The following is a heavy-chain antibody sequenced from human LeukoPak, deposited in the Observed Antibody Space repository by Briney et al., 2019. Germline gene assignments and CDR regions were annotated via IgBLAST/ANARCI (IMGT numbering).Heavy chain of an antibody. J-gene: IGHJ4*02. CDR2: INPSGGAT. V-gene: IGHV1-46*01. D-gene: IGHD3-22*01. Sequence: ASVKVSCKASGYTFTSYYMHWVRQAPGQGLEWMGIINPSGGATKYAQKFQGRVTMTRDTSTSTLNMELSSLRSEDTAVYYCARDLGVTMIVNYFDYWGQGTLVTVSS. CDR1: GYTFTSYY. CDR3: ARDLGVTMIVNYFDY.